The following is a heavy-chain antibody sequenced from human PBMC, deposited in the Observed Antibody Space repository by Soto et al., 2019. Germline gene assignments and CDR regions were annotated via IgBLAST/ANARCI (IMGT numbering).Heavy chain of an antibody. J-gene: IGHJ4*02. Sequence: PGGSLRLSCAASGFTFSSYGMHWVRQAPGKGLEWVAVISYDGSNKYYADSVKGRFTISRDNSKNTLYLQMNSLRAEDTAVYYCCGAVAGTRWGQGTLVTVSS. V-gene: IGHV3-30*03. CDR2: ISYDGSNK. CDR3: CGAVAGTR. CDR1: GFTFSSYG. D-gene: IGHD6-19*01.